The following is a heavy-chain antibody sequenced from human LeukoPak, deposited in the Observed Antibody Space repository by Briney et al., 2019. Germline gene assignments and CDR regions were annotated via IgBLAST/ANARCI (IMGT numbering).Heavy chain of an antibody. CDR3: ARDHSFFSGLDY. V-gene: IGHV4-59*01. D-gene: IGHD3-3*01. CDR1: GGSISSYD. CDR2: IYYSGNS. J-gene: IGHJ4*02. Sequence: PSETLSLTCTVSGGSISSYDWSWIRQPPEKGLEWIGNIYYSGNSNYNPSLKSRVTISGDTSKNQFSLRLSSVTAADTAVYYCARDHSFFSGLDYWGQGTLVTVSS.